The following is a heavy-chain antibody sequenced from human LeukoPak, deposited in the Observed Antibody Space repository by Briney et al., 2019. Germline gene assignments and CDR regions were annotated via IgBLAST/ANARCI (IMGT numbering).Heavy chain of an antibody. V-gene: IGHV3-15*01. CDR1: GFTFSNAW. D-gene: IGHD1-26*01. Sequence: GGSLRLSCAASGFTFSNAWMSWVRQAPGKGLEWVGRIKSKTDGGTTDYAAPVKGRFTISRDDSKNTLYLQMNSLKTEDTAVYYCTTHTIVGASTFDYWGQGTLVTVSS. J-gene: IGHJ4*02. CDR2: IKSKTDGGTT. CDR3: TTHTIVGASTFDY.